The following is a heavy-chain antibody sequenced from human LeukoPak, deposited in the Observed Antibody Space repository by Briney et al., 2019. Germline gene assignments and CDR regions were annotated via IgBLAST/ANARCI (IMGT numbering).Heavy chain of an antibody. D-gene: IGHD4-23*01. V-gene: IGHV3-23*01. CDR3: AKHIDYGAISVVDF. J-gene: IGHJ4*02. CDR2: ISGSGGST. CDR1: GFTFSSYA. Sequence: PGGSLRRSCAASGFTFSSYAMTWVRQAPGKGLEWVSAISGSGGSTYYADSVKGRFTISRDNSKNTLYLQMSSLRAEDTAVYYCAKHIDYGAISVVDFWGQGTLVTVSS.